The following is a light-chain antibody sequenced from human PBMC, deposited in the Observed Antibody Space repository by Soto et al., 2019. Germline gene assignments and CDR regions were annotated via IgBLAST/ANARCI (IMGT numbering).Light chain of an antibody. CDR3: QQYDDLPLT. V-gene: IGKV1-33*01. Sequence: DITMTQSPSSLSASVGARVSITCQASRAKMFYLNWYQQKPGKAPKLLISGASNLEPGVPWRLTGSGSETMFTLTISSLQPEDFATYYCQQYDDLPLTFGGGTHVE. CDR1: RAKMFY. J-gene: IGKJ4*01. CDR2: GAS.